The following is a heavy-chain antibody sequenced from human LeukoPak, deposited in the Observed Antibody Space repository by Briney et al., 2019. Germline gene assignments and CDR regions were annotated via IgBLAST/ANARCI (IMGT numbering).Heavy chain of an antibody. CDR1: GFTFSNYV. CDR3: ARDWARRGYFDY. CDR2: INHNGEMI. Sequence: GGSLRLSCAASGFTFSNYVMSWVRQAPGKGLEWVSYINHNGEMIFYPDFVKGRFTISRDNAKNSLYLQMNSLRDEDTAVYYCARDWARRGYFDYWGQGTLVTVSS. V-gene: IGHV3-48*02. D-gene: IGHD3-10*01. J-gene: IGHJ4*02.